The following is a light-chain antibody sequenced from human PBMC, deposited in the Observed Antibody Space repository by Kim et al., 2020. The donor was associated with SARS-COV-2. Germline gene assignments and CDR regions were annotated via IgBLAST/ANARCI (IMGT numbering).Light chain of an antibody. J-gene: IGLJ2*01. CDR2: DNN. CDR1: RSNSGNYY. V-gene: IGLV1-51*01. Sequence: GQEDTISCSGSRSNSGNYYVSWYPQLPGTAPKLLIYDNNKRPSGIPDRFAGSKSGTSATLGITGLQTGDEADYYCETWDSSLSAGVFGGGTQLTVL. CDR3: ETWDSSLSAGV.